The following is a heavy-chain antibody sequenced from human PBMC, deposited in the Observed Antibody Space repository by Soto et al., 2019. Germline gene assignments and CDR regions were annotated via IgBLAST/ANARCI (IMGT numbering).Heavy chain of an antibody. J-gene: IGHJ4*02. CDR2: ISAYNGKT. D-gene: IGHD2-2*02. V-gene: IGHV1-18*04. CDR3: ARDLGMWYCSSTSCYTLDY. Sequence: GASLKVSCKASGYTFTSYGISWERKTPGQGLEWVGWISAYNGKTNYAQKRQGRVTMTTGTCTSTDYIEPRTLTSDHTAAYYCARDLGMWYCSSTSCYTLDYWGQGTLVTVSS. CDR1: GYTFTSYG.